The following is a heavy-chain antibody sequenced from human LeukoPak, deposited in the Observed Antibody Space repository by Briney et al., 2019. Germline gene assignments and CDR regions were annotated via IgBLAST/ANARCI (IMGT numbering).Heavy chain of an antibody. J-gene: IGHJ6*02. D-gene: IGHD6-13*01. CDR3: ARAAISAYSTRTGDYYYYYSMDV. V-gene: IGHV3-13*04. CDR1: GFSFTTYV. Sequence: PGGSPRLSCAASGFSFTTYVMHWVRQATGKGLEWVSVIGSAGDTYYPGSVKGRFTISRENAKSSVYLQMNSLRAGDTAVYFCARAAISAYSTRTGDYYYYYSMDVRGQGTTVTVSS. CDR2: IGSAGDT.